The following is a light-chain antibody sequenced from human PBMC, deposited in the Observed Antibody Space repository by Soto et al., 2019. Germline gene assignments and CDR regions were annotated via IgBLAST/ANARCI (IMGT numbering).Light chain of an antibody. J-gene: IGLJ1*01. V-gene: IGLV2-14*01. CDR3: SSYTSSSILYV. CDR1: SSDFGGYNY. Sequence: LTQPASVAGSPGQSITISCTGTSSDFGGYNYVSWYQQHPGKAPKLMIYDVSNRPSGVSNRFSGSKSGNTASLTISGLQAEDEADYYCSSYTSSSILYVFGTGTKVTVL. CDR2: DVS.